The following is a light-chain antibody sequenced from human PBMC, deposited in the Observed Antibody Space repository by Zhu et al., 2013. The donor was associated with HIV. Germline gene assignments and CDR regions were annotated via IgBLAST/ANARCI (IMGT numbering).Light chain of an antibody. J-gene: IGKJ3*01. Sequence: EIVLTQSPGTLSLSPGERATLSCRASQSVSSSYLAWYQQKPGQAPRLLIYGASSRATGIPDRFSGSGSGTDFTLTISRLEPEDFAVYYCQQYGSSPQTFGPGTQSGYQT. V-gene: IGKV3-20*01. CDR3: QQYGSSPQT. CDR2: GAS. CDR1: QSVSSSY.